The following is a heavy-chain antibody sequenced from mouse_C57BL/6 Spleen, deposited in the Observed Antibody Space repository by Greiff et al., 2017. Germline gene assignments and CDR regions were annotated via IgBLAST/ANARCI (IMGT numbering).Heavy chain of an antibody. V-gene: IGHV2-2*01. J-gene: IGHJ1*03. Sequence: QVQLQQSGPGLVQPSQSLSITCTVSGFSLTSYGVHWVRQSPGKGLEWLGVIWSGGSTDYNAAFISRLSISKDNSKSQVCFQMNSLQADDTAIYYCARPYYYGSSPSEYFDVWGTGTTVTVSS. CDR1: GFSLTSYG. D-gene: IGHD1-1*01. CDR3: ARPYYYGSSPSEYFDV. CDR2: IWSGGST.